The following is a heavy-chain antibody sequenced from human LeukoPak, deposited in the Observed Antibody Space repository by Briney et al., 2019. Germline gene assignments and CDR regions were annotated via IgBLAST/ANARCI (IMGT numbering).Heavy chain of an antibody. J-gene: IGHJ4*02. Sequence: ASVKVSCKASGYTFTRYGISWVRQAPGQGLEWMGRIIPILGIANYAQKFQGRVTITADKSTSTAYMELSSLRSEDTAVYYCARGERDFWSGYYNPLDYWGQGTLVTVSS. CDR3: ARGERDFWSGYYNPLDY. V-gene: IGHV1-69*04. CDR1: GYTFTRYG. D-gene: IGHD3-3*01. CDR2: IIPILGIA.